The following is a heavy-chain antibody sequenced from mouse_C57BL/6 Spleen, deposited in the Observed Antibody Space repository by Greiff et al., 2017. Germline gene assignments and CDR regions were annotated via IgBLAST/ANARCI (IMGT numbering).Heavy chain of an antibody. CDR1: GYTFTGYW. J-gene: IGHJ3*01. Sequence: QVQLQQSGAELMKPGASVKLSCKATGYTFTGYWIEWVKQRPGHGLEWIGEILPGSGSTNYTEKFKGKATFTADTSSNTAYMQLSSLTTEDSAIYYFARGGGKFAYWGQGTLVTVSA. CDR2: ILPGSGST. CDR3: ARGGGKFAY. V-gene: IGHV1-9*01.